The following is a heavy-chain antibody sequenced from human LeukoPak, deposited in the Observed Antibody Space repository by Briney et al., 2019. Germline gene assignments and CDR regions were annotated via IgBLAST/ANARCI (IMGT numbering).Heavy chain of an antibody. CDR1: GFTFSSYG. J-gene: IGHJ4*02. V-gene: IGHV3-30*18. CDR2: MSYDGSNK. CDR3: VKAGLYQWLAGVSYFDY. Sequence: PGGSLRLSCAASGFTFSSYGMHWVRQAPGKGLEWVAAMSYDGSNKYYADSVKGRFTISRDNSKNTLYLQMNSLRAEDTAVYYCVKAGLYQWLAGVSYFDYWGQGTLVTVSS. D-gene: IGHD6-19*01.